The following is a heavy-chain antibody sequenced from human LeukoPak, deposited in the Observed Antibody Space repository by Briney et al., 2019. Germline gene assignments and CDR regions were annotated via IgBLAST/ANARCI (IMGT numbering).Heavy chain of an antibody. J-gene: IGHJ4*02. CDR2: ISWSGDNT. CDR3: AKAGCTSTSCYNNN. CDR1: GFIFSTYA. Sequence: GGSLRLSCAASGFIFSTYAMSWVRQAPGKRLEWVSVISWSGDNTYYAASVKGRFTISRDNSKNTLYLQMNSLRAEDTALYYCAKAGCTSTSCYNNNWGQGTLVTVSS. V-gene: IGHV3-23*01. D-gene: IGHD2-2*02.